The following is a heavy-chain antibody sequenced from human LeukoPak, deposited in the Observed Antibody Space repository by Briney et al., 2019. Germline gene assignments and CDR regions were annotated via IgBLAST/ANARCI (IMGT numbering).Heavy chain of an antibody. D-gene: IGHD1-26*01. J-gene: IGHJ5*02. CDR3: ARDLGGSYFNWFDP. CDR1: GGSISSYY. CDR2: IYYSGST. V-gene: IGHV4-59*01. Sequence: SETLSLTCTVSGGSISSYYWSWIRQPPGKGLEWIGYIYYSGSTNYNPSLKSRVTISVDSSKNKFSLKLGSVTAADTAVYYCARDLGGSYFNWFDPWGQGTLVTVSS.